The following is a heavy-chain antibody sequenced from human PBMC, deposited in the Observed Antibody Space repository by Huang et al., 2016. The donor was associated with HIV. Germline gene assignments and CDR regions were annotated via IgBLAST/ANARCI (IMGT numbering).Heavy chain of an antibody. Sequence: QVQLVESGGGVVQPGGSLRFSCAASGFTVSRYGRHWVRQAPGKGLEWVACKQYDGSNEYYVDSVKGPFTISRDNSKNTLYLQINILRAEDTAVYYCAKDGDTDYAPDYWGQGTLVTVSS. J-gene: IGHJ4*02. CDR3: AKDGDTDYAPDY. D-gene: IGHD2-2*01. CDR1: GFTVSRYG. V-gene: IGHV3-30*02. CDR2: KQYDGSNE.